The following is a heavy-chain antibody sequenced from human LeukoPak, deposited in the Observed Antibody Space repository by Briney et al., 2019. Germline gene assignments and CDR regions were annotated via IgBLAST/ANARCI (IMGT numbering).Heavy chain of an antibody. CDR2: ISGDGDSR. D-gene: IGHD4-17*01. Sequence: GGSLRVSCAGSGFIFSSYAMSWVRQAPGKGLEWISGISGDGDSRYYADSVMGRFTISRDNSKNTVYLQMNSLRAEDTAIYYCAKDLYGDYGGIDYWGQGTLVTVSS. J-gene: IGHJ4*02. CDR3: AKDLYGDYGGIDY. V-gene: IGHV3-23*01. CDR1: GFIFSSYA.